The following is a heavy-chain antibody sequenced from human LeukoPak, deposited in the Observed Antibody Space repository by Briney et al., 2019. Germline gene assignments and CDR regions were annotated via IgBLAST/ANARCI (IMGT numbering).Heavy chain of an antibody. CDR1: GFTFSSNA. CDR3: ARERRGDDAFDI. V-gene: IGHV3-64*01. D-gene: IGHD3-16*01. Sequence: GGPLRLSLAPSGFTFSSNAMNWVAQAPGKGLEYVSTISTNGGRTYYANSVKGRFTISRDNSKNTVYLQMGSLRAEDMAVYYCARERRGDDAFDIWGQGTMVTVSS. CDR2: ISTNGGRT. J-gene: IGHJ3*02.